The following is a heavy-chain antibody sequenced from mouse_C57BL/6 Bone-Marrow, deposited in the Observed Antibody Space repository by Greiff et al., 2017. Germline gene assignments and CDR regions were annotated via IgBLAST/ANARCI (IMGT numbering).Heavy chain of an antibody. Sequence: EVQLQQSGPELVKPGASVKIPCKASGYTFTDYNMDWVKQSHGKSLEWIGDINPNNGGTIYNQKFKGKATLTVDKSSSTAYMELSSLTSEDTAVYYCARQDYGSSPYFDYWGQGTTLTVSS. CDR1: GYTFTDYN. D-gene: IGHD1-1*01. J-gene: IGHJ2*01. V-gene: IGHV1-18*01. CDR3: ARQDYGSSPYFDY. CDR2: INPNNGGT.